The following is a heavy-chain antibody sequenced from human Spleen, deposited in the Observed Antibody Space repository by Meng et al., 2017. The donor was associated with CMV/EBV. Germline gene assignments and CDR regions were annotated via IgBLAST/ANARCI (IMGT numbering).Heavy chain of an antibody. V-gene: IGHV2-5*02. Sequence: QIPLKESGPTLVKPPQTLTLTCTFSGFSLSTSGVGVGWIRQPPGKAPEWLALIYWDDDKRYSPSLKSRLTITKDTSKNQVVLTMTNMDPVDTATYYCAHLNSSGWYFDYWGQGTLVTVSS. CDR1: GFSLSTSGVG. J-gene: IGHJ4*02. CDR2: IYWDDDK. CDR3: AHLNSSGWYFDY. D-gene: IGHD6-19*01.